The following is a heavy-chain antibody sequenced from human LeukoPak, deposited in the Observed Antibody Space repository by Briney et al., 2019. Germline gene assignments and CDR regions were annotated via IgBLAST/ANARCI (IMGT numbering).Heavy chain of an antibody. CDR2: ISGSRGST. Sequence: PGGSLRLSCAASGFTFSSYAMSWVRQAPGKGLEWVSAISGSRGSTYYADSVKGRFTISRDNSKNTLYLQMNSLRAEDTAVYYCAKEYCSSTSCYMDLRFDPWGQGTLVTVSS. V-gene: IGHV3-23*01. CDR1: GFTFSSYA. CDR3: AKEYCSSTSCYMDLRFDP. D-gene: IGHD2-2*02. J-gene: IGHJ5*02.